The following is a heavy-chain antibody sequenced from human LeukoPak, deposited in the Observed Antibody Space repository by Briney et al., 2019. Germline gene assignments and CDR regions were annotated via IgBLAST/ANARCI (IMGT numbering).Heavy chain of an antibody. CDR2: INPNSGGT. Sequence: ASVKASCKASGYTFTDYFMYWVRQAPGQGLEWMGWINPNSGGTNYAQKFQGRVTMTRDTSISTAYMELSRLRSDDTAVYYCARDLVVVPAAKYYYYYGMDVWGQGTTVTVSS. CDR3: ARDLVVVPAAKYYYYYGMDV. CDR1: GYTFTDYF. D-gene: IGHD2-2*01. V-gene: IGHV1-2*02. J-gene: IGHJ6*02.